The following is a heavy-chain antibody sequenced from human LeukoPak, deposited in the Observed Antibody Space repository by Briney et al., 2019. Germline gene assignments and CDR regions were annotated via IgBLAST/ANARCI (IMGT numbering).Heavy chain of an antibody. D-gene: IGHD1-26*01. CDR1: GFTFSSYG. CDR3: PKAGGPGIVAASDYYYYGMDV. V-gene: IGHV3-30*18. Sequence: PGGSLRLSCAASGFTFSSYGMHWVRQAPGKGLEWVAVISYDGGNKYYADSVKGRFTISRDNSKNTLYLQMNSLRAEDTTAYFCPKAGGPGIVAASDYYYYGMDVWGQGTTVTVSS. CDR2: ISYDGGNK. J-gene: IGHJ6*02.